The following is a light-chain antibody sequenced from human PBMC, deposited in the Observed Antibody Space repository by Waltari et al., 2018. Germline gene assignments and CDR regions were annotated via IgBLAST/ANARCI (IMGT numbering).Light chain of an antibody. CDR1: ELGETE. CDR2: QDD. Sequence: SYELTQPPSVSVSPGHRASITRSGGELGETEVCWYQQKPGQSPVLFIYQDDKRPSGIPERFSGSNSGNIATLTISETQVMDEADYYCQAWASDKVVFGGGTILTVL. CDR3: QAWASDKVV. J-gene: IGLJ2*01. V-gene: IGLV3-1*01.